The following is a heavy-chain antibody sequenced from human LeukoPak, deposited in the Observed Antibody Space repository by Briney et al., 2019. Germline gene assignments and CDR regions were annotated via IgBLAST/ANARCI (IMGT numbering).Heavy chain of an antibody. CDR3: ARVTPTELEPDTYYYYYMDV. Sequence: SETLSLNCAVYGGSFSGYYWSWIRQPPGKGLEWIGEINHSGSTNYNPSLKSRVTISVDTSKNQFSLKLSSVTAADTAVYYCARVTPTELEPDTYYYYYMDVWGKGTTVTVSS. CDR2: INHSGST. CDR1: GGSFSGYY. V-gene: IGHV4-34*01. D-gene: IGHD1-1*01. J-gene: IGHJ6*03.